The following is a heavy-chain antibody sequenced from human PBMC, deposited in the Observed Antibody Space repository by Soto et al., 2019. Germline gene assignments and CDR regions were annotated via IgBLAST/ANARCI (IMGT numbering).Heavy chain of an antibody. CDR2: IKQDGSEK. CDR3: ARVVHAHYYYYGMDV. Sequence: GSLRLSCAASGFTFSSYWMSWVRQAPGKGLEWVANIKQDGSEKYYVDSVKGRFTISRDNAKDSLYLQMNSLRAEDTAVYYCARVVHAHYYYYGMDVWGQGTTVTVSS. V-gene: IGHV3-7*01. J-gene: IGHJ6*02. CDR1: GFTFSSYW.